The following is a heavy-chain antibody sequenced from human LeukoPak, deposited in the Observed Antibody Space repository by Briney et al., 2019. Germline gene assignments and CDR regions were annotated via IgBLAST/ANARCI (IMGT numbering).Heavy chain of an antibody. V-gene: IGHV4-59*01. CDR1: GGSISSYY. Sequence: SETLSLTCTVSGGSISSYYWSWIRQPPAKGLEWIGYIYYSGSTNYNPSLKSRVTISVDTSKNQFSLKLSSVTAADTAVYYCAKGQVGNDAFDIWGQGTMVTVSS. D-gene: IGHD1-26*01. CDR3: AKGQVGNDAFDI. CDR2: IYYSGST. J-gene: IGHJ3*02.